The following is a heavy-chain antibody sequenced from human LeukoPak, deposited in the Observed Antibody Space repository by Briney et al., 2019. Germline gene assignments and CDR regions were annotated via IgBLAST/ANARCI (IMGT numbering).Heavy chain of an antibody. Sequence: ASVKVSCKASGYSFADYYIHWVRQAPGQGLEWMGWIKPDSGGTRSAQKFQGRVTMTTDTSISTAYMELSSLRYDDTAVYYCARGVPLGYCTYGVCYPPYYFDYWGQGTLVTASS. V-gene: IGHV1-2*02. CDR3: ARGVPLGYCTYGVCYPPYYFDY. J-gene: IGHJ4*02. CDR1: GYSFADYY. D-gene: IGHD2-8*01. CDR2: IKPDSGGT.